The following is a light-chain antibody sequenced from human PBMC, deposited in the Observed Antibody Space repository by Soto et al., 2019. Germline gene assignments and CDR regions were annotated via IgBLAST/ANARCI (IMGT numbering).Light chain of an antibody. CDR3: QSYDSSLSGGAV. V-gene: IGLV1-40*01. CDR1: SSNIGAGYD. J-gene: IGLJ7*01. CDR2: GNN. Sequence: QSVLTQPPSVSGAPGQRVTISCTGSSSNIGAGYDVHWYQQLPGTAPKLLIYGNNNRPSGVPDRFSGSKSGASASLAITGLQAEDEADYYCQSYDSSLSGGAVFGGDTQLTVL.